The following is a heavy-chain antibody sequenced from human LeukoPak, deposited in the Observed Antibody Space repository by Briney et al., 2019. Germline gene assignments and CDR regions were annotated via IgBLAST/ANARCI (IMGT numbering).Heavy chain of an antibody. CDR1: GGSISSYY. V-gene: IGHV3-7*01. J-gene: IGHJ4*02. CDR2: IKQDGSEK. D-gene: IGHD3-22*01. CDR3: ARTRITMIVGLASRFDY. Sequence: PSETLSLTCTVSGGSISSYYWSWIRQPPGKGLEWVANIKQDGSEKYYVDSVKGRFTISRDNAKNSLYLQMNSLRAEDTAVYYCARTRITMIVGLASRFDYWGQGTLVTVSS.